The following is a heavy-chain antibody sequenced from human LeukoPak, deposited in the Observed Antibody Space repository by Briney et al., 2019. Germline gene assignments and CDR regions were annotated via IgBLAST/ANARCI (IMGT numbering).Heavy chain of an antibody. V-gene: IGHV3-9*01. CDR3: ATWDDYGDYVAFEY. CDR2: ISWNSGSI. J-gene: IGHJ4*02. D-gene: IGHD4-17*01. Sequence: PGGSLRLSCAASGFTFDDYAMHWVWQAPGKGLEWVSGISWNSGSIGYADSVKGRFTISRDNAKNSLYLHMNSMRAEDTAVYYCATWDDYGDYVAFEYWGQGTLVTVSS. CDR1: GFTFDDYA.